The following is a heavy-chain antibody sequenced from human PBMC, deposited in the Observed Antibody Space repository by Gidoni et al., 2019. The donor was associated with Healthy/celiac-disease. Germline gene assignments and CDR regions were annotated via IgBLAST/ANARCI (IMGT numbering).Heavy chain of an antibody. J-gene: IGHJ6*02. CDR2: ISSSSSTI. Sequence: EVQLVESGGALVQPGGSLGPSCPASGFTFSCYSMNWVRQAPGKGLEWVAHISSSSSTIYYADSVKSRITISRDNAKNSLYLQMNSLRAEDTAVYYCARETRINHYGMDVWGQGTTVTVSS. CDR3: ARETRINHYGMDV. CDR1: GFTFSCYS. V-gene: IGHV3-48*04. D-gene: IGHD2-15*01.